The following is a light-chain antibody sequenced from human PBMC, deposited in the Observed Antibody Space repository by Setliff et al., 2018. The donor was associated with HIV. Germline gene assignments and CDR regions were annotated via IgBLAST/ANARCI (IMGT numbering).Light chain of an antibody. Sequence: SVLTQPASVSGSPGQSITISCTGTNSDVGAYNYVSWYQQYPGEAPKLMIYDVSDRPSGVSRRFSGSKSGNTASLTISGLQAEDEADYYCASYAGSNNFRVFGTGTKV. CDR2: DVS. V-gene: IGLV2-14*03. CDR3: ASYAGSNNFRV. J-gene: IGLJ1*01. CDR1: NSDVGAYNY.